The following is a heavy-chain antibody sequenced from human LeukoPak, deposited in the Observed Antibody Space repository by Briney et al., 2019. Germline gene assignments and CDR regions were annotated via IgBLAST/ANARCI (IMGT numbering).Heavy chain of an antibody. Sequence: GASVKVSCKASGYTFTGYYMHWVRQAPGQGLEWMGGIIPIFGTANYAQKFQGRVTITADESTSTAYMELSSLRSEDTAVYYCARDMGIAAAGTLSDAFDIWGQGTMVTVSS. J-gene: IGHJ3*02. D-gene: IGHD6-13*01. CDR3: ARDMGIAAAGTLSDAFDI. CDR1: GYTFTGYY. V-gene: IGHV1-69*13. CDR2: IIPIFGTA.